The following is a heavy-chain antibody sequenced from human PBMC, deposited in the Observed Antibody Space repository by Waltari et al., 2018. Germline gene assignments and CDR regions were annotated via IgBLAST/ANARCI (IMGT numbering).Heavy chain of an antibody. CDR2: INKDGPST. CDR3: TRAGYYRFDY. Sequence: EVQLVESGGGLVQPGGSLRLSCVASGFTFSSYWMHWVRQAPGKGLGGCTRINKDGPSTSCADSVKGRFTISRDNAKNTLYLQMNSLRAEDTAVYYCTRAGYYRFDYWGQGTLATVSS. CDR1: GFTFSSYW. V-gene: IGHV3-74*01. J-gene: IGHJ4*02. D-gene: IGHD3-9*01.